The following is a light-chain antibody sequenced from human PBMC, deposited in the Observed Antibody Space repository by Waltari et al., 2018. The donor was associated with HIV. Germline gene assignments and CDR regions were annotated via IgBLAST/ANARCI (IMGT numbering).Light chain of an antibody. CDR1: KLGDEY. V-gene: IGLV3-1*01. J-gene: IGLJ2*01. CDR2: QDN. Sequence: SYELAQPPSVSVSPGQTAYITCSADKLGDEYASWYQQKPGQSPLLVIYQDNKRPSGIPERFSGSNSGNTATLTISGTQAMDEADYYCQAWDSSGSILVFGGGTRLTVL. CDR3: QAWDSSGSILV.